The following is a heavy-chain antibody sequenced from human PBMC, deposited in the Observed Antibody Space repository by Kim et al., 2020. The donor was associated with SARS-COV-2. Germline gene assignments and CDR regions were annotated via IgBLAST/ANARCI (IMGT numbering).Heavy chain of an antibody. V-gene: IGHV3-33*01. Sequence: YCADSGKGRFTTSRDSAKNMLYLQMNSLRAEDTAVYYCARGGSAAASYWGQGTLVTVSS. CDR3: ARGGSAAASY. D-gene: IGHD6-13*01. J-gene: IGHJ4*02.